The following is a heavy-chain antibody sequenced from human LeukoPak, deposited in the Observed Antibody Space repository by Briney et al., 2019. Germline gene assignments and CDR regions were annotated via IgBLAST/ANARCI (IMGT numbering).Heavy chain of an antibody. V-gene: IGHV1-69*05. CDR3: ARDQMWESNWFDP. J-gene: IGHJ5*02. CDR2: IIPIFGTA. D-gene: IGHD1-26*01. CDR1: GGTFSSYA. Sequence: SVKVSCKASGGTFSSYAISWVGQAPGQGLEWMGRIIPIFGTANYAQKFQGRVTITTDESTSTAYMELSSLRSEDTAVYYCARDQMWESNWFDPWGQGTLVTVSS.